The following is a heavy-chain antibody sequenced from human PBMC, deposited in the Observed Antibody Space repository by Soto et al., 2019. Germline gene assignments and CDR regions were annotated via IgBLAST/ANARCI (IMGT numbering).Heavy chain of an antibody. Sequence: PGESLKISCKGLGSSFTTYWISWVRQMPGKGLEWMGKIDPSDSYTNYSPSFQGHVTISADKSISTAYLQWSSLKASDTAIYYCARHGDMDVWGQGTTVTVSS. CDR3: ARHGDMDV. J-gene: IGHJ6*02. CDR2: IDPSDSYT. V-gene: IGHV5-10-1*01. CDR1: GSSFTTYW.